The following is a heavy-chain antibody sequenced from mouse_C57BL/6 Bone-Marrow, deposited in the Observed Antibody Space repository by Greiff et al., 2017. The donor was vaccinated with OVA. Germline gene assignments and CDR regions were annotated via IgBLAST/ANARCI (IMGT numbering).Heavy chain of an antibody. CDR1: GYTFTSYW. D-gene: IGHD1-1*01. J-gene: IGHJ4*01. Sequence: VQLQQPGAELVKPGASVKLSCKASGYTFTSYWMHWVKQRPGQGLEWIGMIHPNSGSTNYNEKFKSKATLTVDKSSSTAYMQLSSLTSEDSAVYYCARGDKYYGSSYLGAMDYWGQGTSVTVSS. CDR3: ARGDKYYGSSYLGAMDY. V-gene: IGHV1-64*01. CDR2: IHPNSGST.